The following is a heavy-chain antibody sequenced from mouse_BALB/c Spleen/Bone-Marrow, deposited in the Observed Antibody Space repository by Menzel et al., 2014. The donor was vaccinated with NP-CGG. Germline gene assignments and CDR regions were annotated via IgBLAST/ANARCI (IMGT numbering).Heavy chain of an antibody. CDR1: GFDFGRYW. J-gene: IGHJ2*01. V-gene: IGHV4-2*02. CDR3: ARLGYYGYHDN. Sequence: EVKLMESGGGLVQPGGSLNLACVASGFDFGRYWMSWARQAPGKGLEWIGEINPGSSTINYSPSLKDKFIISRDSAKNTLYLQMSKVRSEDTALYYCARLGYYGYHDNWGQGTTLTVSS. CDR2: INPGSSTI. D-gene: IGHD1-2*01.